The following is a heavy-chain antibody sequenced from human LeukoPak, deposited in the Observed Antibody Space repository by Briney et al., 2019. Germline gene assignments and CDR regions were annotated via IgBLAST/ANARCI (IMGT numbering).Heavy chain of an antibody. D-gene: IGHD6-19*01. CDR2: ISAYNGNT. J-gene: IGHJ4*02. CDR1: GYTFTNFG. V-gene: IGHV1-18*01. Sequence: ASVKVSCKASGYTFTNFGISWVRQAPGQGLEWMGWISAYNGNTNYAQKLQGRVTVTTDTSTSTAYMGLRSLRSDDTAVYYCARARGDRSAWYSLYWGQGTLVTVSS. CDR3: ARARGDRSAWYSLY.